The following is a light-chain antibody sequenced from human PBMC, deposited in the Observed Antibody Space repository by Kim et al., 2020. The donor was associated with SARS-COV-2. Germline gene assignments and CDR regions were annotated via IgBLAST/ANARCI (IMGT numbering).Light chain of an antibody. CDR3: QEYGESRWT. Sequence: PAGNANTFTSAGQSISSIWIAWYQQKPGKAPSRLIWRVSNWDTGIPERFSGSGSGTEFTLTISRLEPEDFAAYYCQEYGESRWTFGPGTKVDIK. CDR1: QSISSIW. J-gene: IGKJ1*01. CDR2: RVS. V-gene: IGKV3-20*01.